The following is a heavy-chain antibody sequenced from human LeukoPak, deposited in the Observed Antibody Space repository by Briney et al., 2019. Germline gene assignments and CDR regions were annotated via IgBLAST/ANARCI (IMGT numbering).Heavy chain of an antibody. D-gene: IGHD5-12*01. CDR2: IHSGGTT. Sequence: GVSLRLSCAASGFTFSNNYMSWVRQAPGKGLEWVSVIHSGGTTNYADSVQGRFTISRDNSKTTVYLHMNSLRAEDTAVYYCARDSDSGYGPFASWGQGTLVTVSS. CDR1: GFTFSNNY. CDR3: ARDSDSGYGPFAS. J-gene: IGHJ4*02. V-gene: IGHV3-53*01.